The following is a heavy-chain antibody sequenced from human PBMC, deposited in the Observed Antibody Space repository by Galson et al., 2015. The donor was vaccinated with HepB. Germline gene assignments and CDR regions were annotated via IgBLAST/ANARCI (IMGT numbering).Heavy chain of an antibody. V-gene: IGHV1-2*06. Sequence: SVKVSCKASGYTFTGYYMHWVRQAPGQGLEWMGRINPNSGGTNYAQKFQGRVTMTRDTSISTAYMELSRLRSDDTAVYYCARGGYDYIWGSYYGLGRFDPWGQGTLVTVSS. J-gene: IGHJ5*02. D-gene: IGHD3-16*01. CDR2: INPNSGGT. CDR3: ARGGYDYIWGSYYGLGRFDP. CDR1: GYTFTGYY.